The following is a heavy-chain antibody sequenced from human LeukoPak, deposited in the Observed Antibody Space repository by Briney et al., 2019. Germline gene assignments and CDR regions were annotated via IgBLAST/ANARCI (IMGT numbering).Heavy chain of an antibody. CDR2: MNPKSGNT. D-gene: IGHD3-9*01. CDR1: GYTFTSYD. CDR3: ARGRRLTGYYDFDY. V-gene: IGHV1-8*01. J-gene: IGHJ4*02. Sequence: WSSVKVSCKASGYTFTSYDVNWVRQATAQGLEWMGGMNPKSGNTGYAQKFQGRVTMTRNTSISTAYMELSSLRSEDTAVYYCARGRRLTGYYDFDYWGQGTLVTVSS.